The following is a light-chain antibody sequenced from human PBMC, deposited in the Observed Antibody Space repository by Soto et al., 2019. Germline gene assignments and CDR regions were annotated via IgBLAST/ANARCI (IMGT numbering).Light chain of an antibody. J-gene: IGKJ2*01. Sequence: EIVMTQSPVALSVSPGESDALSCRASRSVGTNFAWYQQRPGQAPRVLIYGTSTRATGVPARFSGSGSGTDFTLTISSLQSEDFSVYYCQQYNKWPYTFGQGTRLEIK. CDR3: QQYNKWPYT. CDR2: GTS. CDR1: RSVGTN. V-gene: IGKV3-15*01.